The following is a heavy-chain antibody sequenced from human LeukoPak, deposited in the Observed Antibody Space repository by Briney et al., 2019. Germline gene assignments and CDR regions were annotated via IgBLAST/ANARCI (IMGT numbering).Heavy chain of an antibody. V-gene: IGHV1-24*01. CDR1: GYTLTELS. J-gene: IGHJ4*02. D-gene: IGHD3-22*01. CDR2: FDPEDGET. Sequence: GASVKVSCKVSGYTLTELSMHWVRQAPGKGLEWMGGFDPEDGETIYAQKFQGRVTMTEDTSTDTAYMELSSLRFEDTAVYYCAIAVVVFRGFDYWGQGTLVTVSS. CDR3: AIAVVVFRGFDY.